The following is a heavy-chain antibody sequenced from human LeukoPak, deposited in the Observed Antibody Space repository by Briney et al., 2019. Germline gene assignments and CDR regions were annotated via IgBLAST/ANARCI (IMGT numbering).Heavy chain of an antibody. J-gene: IGHJ5*02. V-gene: IGHV4-59*11. D-gene: IGHD6-6*01. CDR3: ARGHYSSSSFWFDP. Sequence: SETLSLTCTVSGGSISSLYWSWIRQPPGKGLEWIGYIHYSGSTNYIPSLKSRVTISLDTSKNQFSLKLTSVTAADTAVYYCARGHYSSSSFWFDPWGQGTLVTVSS. CDR1: GGSISSLY. CDR2: IHYSGST.